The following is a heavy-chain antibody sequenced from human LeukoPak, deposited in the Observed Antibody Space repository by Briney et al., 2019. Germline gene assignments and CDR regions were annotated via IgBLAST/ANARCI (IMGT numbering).Heavy chain of an antibody. Sequence: GGTLRLSCTASGFTFNYGMNWVRHAPRKGLEWVSYITSTGTRITYADSVRGRFIISRDNAKNSLHLQMDSLRAEDTAVYYCARESPALDYWGQGTLVTVSS. V-gene: IGHV3-48*01. CDR1: GFTFNYG. CDR3: ARESPALDY. CDR2: ITSTGTRI. J-gene: IGHJ4*02.